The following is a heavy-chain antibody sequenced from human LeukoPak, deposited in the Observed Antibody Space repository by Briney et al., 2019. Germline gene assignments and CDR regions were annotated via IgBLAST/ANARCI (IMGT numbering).Heavy chain of an antibody. Sequence: GGSLRLSCAASGFTFSSYAVSWVRQAPGKGLEWLSAISATGGSTYYADSVKGRFTISRDNSKNTLYLQMNSLRAEDTAVYYCAKTKVPNYYGSGSHVDYWGQGTLVTVSS. CDR2: ISATGGST. D-gene: IGHD3-10*01. V-gene: IGHV3-23*01. J-gene: IGHJ4*02. CDR3: AKTKVPNYYGSGSHVDY. CDR1: GFTFSSYA.